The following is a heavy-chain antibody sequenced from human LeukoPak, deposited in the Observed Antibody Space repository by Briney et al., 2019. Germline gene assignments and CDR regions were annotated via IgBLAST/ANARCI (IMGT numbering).Heavy chain of an antibody. Sequence: SHSPSPAWTVSGGSVGSSDHFWGWIRQSPGKGLEGIGSVYYTGSAYYNPSLTSRVTIFVDTSKNQFSLRVTSVTPADTYVYYCARGFSALVGSGNWFDSWGQGTLVTVSS. V-gene: IGHV4-39*01. CDR3: ARGFSALVGSGNWFDS. CDR2: VYYTGSA. D-gene: IGHD2-15*01. J-gene: IGHJ5*01. CDR1: GGSVGSSDHF.